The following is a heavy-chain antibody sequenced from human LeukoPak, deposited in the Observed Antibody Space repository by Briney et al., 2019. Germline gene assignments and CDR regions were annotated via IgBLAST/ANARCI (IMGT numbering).Heavy chain of an antibody. J-gene: IGHJ6*02. Sequence: SETLSLTCTVSGGSISSGDYYRSWIRQPPGKGLEWIGYIYYSGSTYYNPSLKSRVTISVDTSKNQFSLKLSSVTAADTAVYYCARDIRGTYYYYYYGMDVWGQGTTVTVSS. CDR2: IYYSGST. D-gene: IGHD3-10*01. CDR1: GGSISSGDYY. V-gene: IGHV4-30-4*01. CDR3: ARDIRGTYYYYYYGMDV.